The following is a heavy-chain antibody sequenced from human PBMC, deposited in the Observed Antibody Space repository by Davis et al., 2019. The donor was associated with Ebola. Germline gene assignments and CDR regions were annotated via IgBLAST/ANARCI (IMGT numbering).Heavy chain of an antibody. D-gene: IGHD2-15*01. V-gene: IGHV3-23*01. CDR1: GFTFSNYA. CDR3: AKAIYCSGGSCNLQFDY. CDR2: MGGSGGDA. Sequence: GESLKISCAASGFTFSNYAMNWVRQAPGKGLEWVSVMGGSGGDADYADSVKGRFIISRDNSKNTLYLQMNGLRVEDTAIYYCAKAIYCSGGSCNLQFDYWGQGTLVTVSS. J-gene: IGHJ4*02.